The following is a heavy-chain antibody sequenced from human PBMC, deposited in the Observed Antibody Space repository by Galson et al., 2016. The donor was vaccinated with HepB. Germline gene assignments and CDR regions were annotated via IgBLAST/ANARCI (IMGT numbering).Heavy chain of an antibody. CDR3: ARESLDNSGKPYTLDV. Sequence: QSRAEVKKPGESLRISCQGSGSTFNTRWITWVRQMPGTGLEWMGKIAPLDSYTKYSPSFQGHVAFSVDKSMNTAYLQWDNLKASDTAIYYCARESLDNSGKPYTLDVWGQGTTVTVSS. D-gene: IGHD3-22*01. V-gene: IGHV5-10-1*01. J-gene: IGHJ6*02. CDR2: IAPLDSYT. CDR1: GSTFNTRW.